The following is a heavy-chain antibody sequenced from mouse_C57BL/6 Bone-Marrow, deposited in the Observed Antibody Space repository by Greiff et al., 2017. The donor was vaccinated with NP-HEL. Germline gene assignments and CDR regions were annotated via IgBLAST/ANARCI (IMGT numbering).Heavy chain of an antibody. J-gene: IGHJ3*01. D-gene: IGHD2-5*01. CDR1: GYSFTGYY. Sequence: VHVKQSGPELVKPGASVKISCKASGYSFTGYYMNWVKQSPEKSLEWIGEINPSTGGTTYNQKFKAKATLTVDKSSSTAYMQLKSLTSEDSAVYYCEGYSNYRAYWGQGTLVTVSA. CDR3: EGYSNYRAY. V-gene: IGHV1-42*01. CDR2: INPSTGGT.